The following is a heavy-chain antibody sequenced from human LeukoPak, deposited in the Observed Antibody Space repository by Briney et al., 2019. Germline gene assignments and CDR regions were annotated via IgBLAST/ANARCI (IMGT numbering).Heavy chain of an antibody. CDR3: ARGRRSGWGLSYYYGMDV. V-gene: IGHV4-34*01. Sequence: PSETLSLTCAVYGGSFSGYYWSWIRQPPGKGLEWIGEINHSGSTNYNPSLKSRVTISVDTSKNQFSLKLSSVTAADTAMYYRARGRRSGWGLSYYYGMDVWGQGTTVTVSS. D-gene: IGHD6-19*01. CDR2: INHSGST. CDR1: GGSFSGYY. J-gene: IGHJ6*02.